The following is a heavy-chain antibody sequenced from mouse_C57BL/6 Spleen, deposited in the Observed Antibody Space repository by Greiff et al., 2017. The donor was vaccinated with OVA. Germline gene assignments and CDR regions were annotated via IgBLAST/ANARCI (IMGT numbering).Heavy chain of an antibody. J-gene: IGHJ3*01. CDR1: GYTFTSYG. CDR2: IYPRSGNT. Sequence: VQLVESGAELARPGASVKLSCKASGYTFTSYGISWVKQRTGQGLEWIGEIYPRSGNTYYNEKFKGKATLTADKSSSTAYMELRSLTSEDSAVYFCARRGGWLLGFAYWGQGTLVTVSA. CDR3: ARRGGWLLGFAY. D-gene: IGHD2-3*01. V-gene: IGHV1-81*01.